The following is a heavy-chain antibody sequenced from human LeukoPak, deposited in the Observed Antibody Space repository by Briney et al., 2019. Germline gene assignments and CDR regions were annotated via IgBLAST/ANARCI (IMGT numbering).Heavy chain of an antibody. CDR1: GGSISSSSYY. Sequence: PSETLSLTCTVSGGSISSSSYYWGWIRQPPGKGLEWIGSIYYSGSTYYNPSLKSRVTISADTSKNQFSLKLSSVTAADTAVYYCARAAITYYFDYWGQGTLVTVSS. V-gene: IGHV4-39*07. CDR2: IYYSGST. CDR3: ARAAITYYFDY. D-gene: IGHD3-16*01. J-gene: IGHJ4*02.